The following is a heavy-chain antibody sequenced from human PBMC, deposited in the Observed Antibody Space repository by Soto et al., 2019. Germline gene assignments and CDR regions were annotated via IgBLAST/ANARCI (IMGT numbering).Heavy chain of an antibody. CDR3: ARGLEGSSGWGVYGMDV. Sequence: SETLSLTCTVSGGSISSGGYYWSWIRQHPGKGLEWIGYIYYSGSTYYNPSLKSRVTISVDTSKNQFSLKLSSVTAADTAVYYCARGLEGSSGWGVYGMDVWGQGTTVTVSS. CDR1: GGSISSGGYY. V-gene: IGHV4-31*03. CDR2: IYYSGST. D-gene: IGHD6-19*01. J-gene: IGHJ6*02.